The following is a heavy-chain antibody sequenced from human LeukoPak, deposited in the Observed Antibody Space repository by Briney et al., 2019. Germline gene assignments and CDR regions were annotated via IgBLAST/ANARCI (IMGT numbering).Heavy chain of an antibody. CDR1: GGSISSYY. Sequence: SETLSLICTVSGGSISSYYWSWIRQPPGKGLEWIGYIYYSGSTNYNPSLKSRVTISVDTSKNQFSLKLSSVTAADTAVYYCARGGKYCGGDCYWDWGQGTLVTVSS. D-gene: IGHD2-21*02. CDR2: IYYSGST. V-gene: IGHV4-59*01. CDR3: ARGGKYCGGDCYWD. J-gene: IGHJ4*02.